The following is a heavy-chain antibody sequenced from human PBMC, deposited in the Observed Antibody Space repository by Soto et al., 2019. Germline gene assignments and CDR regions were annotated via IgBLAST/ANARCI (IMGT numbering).Heavy chain of an antibody. CDR2: INHSGST. CDR1: GGSFSGYY. D-gene: IGHD4-4*01. Sequence: ATLSLTCAVYGGSFSGYYWGGIRQPPGKGLEWIGEINHSGSTNYNPSLKSRATISVDTSKNQFSLKLSSVTAADTAVYYCARVSSWFYSNYWFDPWGQGTLVTVSS. CDR3: ARVSSWFYSNYWFDP. J-gene: IGHJ5*02. V-gene: IGHV4-34*01.